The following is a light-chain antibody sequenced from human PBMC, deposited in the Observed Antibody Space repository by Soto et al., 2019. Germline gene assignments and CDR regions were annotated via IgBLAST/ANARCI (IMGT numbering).Light chain of an antibody. CDR3: QQYNSET. J-gene: IGKJ2*01. CDR2: DAS. Sequence: DIQMTQSPSTLSAFVGDRVTITGRASQSISSWLSWYQQKPAKAPKLLVYDASSLESGVPSTSTASGARPEFTLTIRSLQPEDLATYYCQQYNSETFGQPTKLEIK. CDR1: QSISSW. V-gene: IGKV1-5*01.